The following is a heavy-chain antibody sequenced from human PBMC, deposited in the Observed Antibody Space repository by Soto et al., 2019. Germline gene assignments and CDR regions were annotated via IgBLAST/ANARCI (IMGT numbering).Heavy chain of an antibody. CDR3: AKDFEGYCSGGSCYPSNFDY. D-gene: IGHD2-15*01. J-gene: IGHJ4*02. Sequence: PGGSLRLSCAASVFTFSSYAMSWVRQAPGKGLEWVAAISGSGGSTYYADSVKGRFTISRDNSKNTLYLQMNSLRAEDTAVYYCAKDFEGYCSGGSCYPSNFDYWGQGTLVTVSS. V-gene: IGHV3-23*01. CDR1: VFTFSSYA. CDR2: ISGSGGST.